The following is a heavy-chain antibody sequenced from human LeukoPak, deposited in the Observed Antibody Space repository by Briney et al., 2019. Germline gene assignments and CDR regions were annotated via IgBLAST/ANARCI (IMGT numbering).Heavy chain of an antibody. CDR3: ARKVRPDYSRFDY. V-gene: IGHV4-39*01. J-gene: IGHJ4*02. D-gene: IGHD4/OR15-4a*01. CDR1: GGSISSRSYY. CDR2: MYYSGNT. Sequence: SETLSLTCTVSGGSISSRSYYWGWIRQPPGKGLEWIGSMYYSGNTYYNPSLKSRVTISVDTSKNQFSLRLSSVTAADAAVYYCARKVRPDYSRFDYWGQGTLVTVSS.